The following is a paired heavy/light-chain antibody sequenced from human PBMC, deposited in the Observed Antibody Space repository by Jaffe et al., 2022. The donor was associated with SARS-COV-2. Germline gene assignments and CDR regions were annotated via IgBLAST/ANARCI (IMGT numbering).Heavy chain of an antibody. V-gene: IGHV3-7*03. CDR3: ARMREEPRRRGHYNSKWYVSRAQPSYYYGMDV. CDR2: IKEDGSEK. J-gene: IGHJ6*02. Sequence: EVQLVESGGGLVQPGGSLRLSCAASGFTFSTYWMTWVRQAPGKGLEWVANIKEDGSEKYYVDSVKGRFTISTDNARNSLYLLMNSLGAEDTAVYYCARMREEPRRRGHYNSKWYVSRAQPSYYYGMDVWGQGTTVTVSS. CDR1: GFTFSTYW. D-gene: IGHD4-4*01.
Light chain of an antibody. CDR2: AAS. J-gene: IGKJ4*01. V-gene: IGKV1-39*01. Sequence: DIQMTQSPSSLSASVGDRVTITCRASQSISNYLNWYQQKPGKAPELLIYAASTLQSGVPSRFSGSGSGTDFTLTINTLQPEDFATFYCQQSYSVPLTFGGGTKVEIK. CDR1: QSISNY. CDR3: QQSYSVPLT.